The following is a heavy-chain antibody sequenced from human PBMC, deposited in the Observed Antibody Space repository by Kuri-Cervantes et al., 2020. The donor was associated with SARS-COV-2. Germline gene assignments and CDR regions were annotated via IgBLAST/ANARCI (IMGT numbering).Heavy chain of an antibody. V-gene: IGHV4-61*01. J-gene: IGHJ6*02. CDR3: ARDTSAYQNYYYYYGVDV. CDR1: GGSVRSGSYY. CDR2: MYYTGST. D-gene: IGHD2-2*01. Sequence: SETLSLTCTVSGGSVRSGSYYWSWIRQPPGKGLEWLGYMYYTGSTNYNPSLKSRVTISVDTSKNQFSLKLSSVTAADTAVYYCARDTSAYQNYYYYYGVDVWGQGTTVTVSS.